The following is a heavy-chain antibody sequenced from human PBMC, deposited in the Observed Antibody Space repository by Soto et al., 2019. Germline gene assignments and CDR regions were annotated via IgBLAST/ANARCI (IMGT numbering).Heavy chain of an antibody. Sequence: ASVKVSCKASGYTFTSYAMNWVRQAPGQRLEWMGWINAGNGNTKYSQKFQGRVTITRDTSASTAYMELSSLRSEDTAVYYCARLDYYGSGSYYPHYYYGMDVWGQGTTVTVSS. CDR1: GYTFTSYA. V-gene: IGHV1-3*01. CDR2: INAGNGNT. J-gene: IGHJ6*02. D-gene: IGHD3-10*01. CDR3: ARLDYYGSGSYYPHYYYGMDV.